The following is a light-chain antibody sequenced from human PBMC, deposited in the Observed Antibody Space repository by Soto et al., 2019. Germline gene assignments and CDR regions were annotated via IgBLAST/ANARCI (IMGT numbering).Light chain of an antibody. CDR3: QQFNNWPVT. J-gene: IGKJ3*01. Sequence: EIVLTQSPGTLSLSPGERATLSCRASQSLSAFLAWYQQQPGQAPRLLIYGASTRATGIPDRFSGSGSGTDFTLTISRLEPEDFGVYYCQQFNNWPVTFGPGTKVDIK. V-gene: IGKV3-20*01. CDR1: QSLSAF. CDR2: GAS.